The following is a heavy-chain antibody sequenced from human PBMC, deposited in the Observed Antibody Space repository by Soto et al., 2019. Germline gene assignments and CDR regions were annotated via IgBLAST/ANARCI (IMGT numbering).Heavy chain of an antibody. CDR3: ARLANTWASMDV. V-gene: IGHV4-59*08. J-gene: IGHJ6*03. CDR2: IYYSGST. D-gene: IGHD1-26*01. Sequence: SETLSLTCTVSGGSISSYYWSWIRQPPGKGLEWIGYIYYSGSTNYNPSLKSRVTISVDTSKNQFSLKLSSVTAADTAVYYCARLANTWASMDVWGKGTTVTVSS. CDR1: GGSISSYY.